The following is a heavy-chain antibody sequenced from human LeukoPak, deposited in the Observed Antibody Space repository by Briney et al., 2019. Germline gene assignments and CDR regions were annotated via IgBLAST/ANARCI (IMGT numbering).Heavy chain of an antibody. CDR1: GFTFYDYA. CDR2: ISGDGGST. CDR3: AKDPYYYGSGSYLPY. Sequence: GGSLRLSCAASGFTFYDYAMHWVRQAPGKGLEWVSLISGDGGSTYYADSVKGRFTISRDNSKNSLYLQMNSLRTEDTALYYCAKDPYYYGSGSYLPYWGQGTLVTVSS. V-gene: IGHV3-43*02. J-gene: IGHJ4*02. D-gene: IGHD3-10*01.